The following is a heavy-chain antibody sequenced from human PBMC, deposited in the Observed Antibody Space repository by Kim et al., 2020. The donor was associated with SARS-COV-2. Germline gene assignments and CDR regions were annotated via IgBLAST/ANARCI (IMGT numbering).Heavy chain of an antibody. Sequence: SVKVSCKASGCTFSSYAISWVRQAPGQGLEWMGRIIPILGIANYAQKFQGRVTITADKSTSTAYMELSSLRSEDTAVYYCARDGSSGYYQFDYWGQGTLVTVSS. D-gene: IGHD3-22*01. J-gene: IGHJ4*02. CDR3: ARDGSSGYYQFDY. V-gene: IGHV1-69*04. CDR2: IIPILGIA. CDR1: GCTFSSYA.